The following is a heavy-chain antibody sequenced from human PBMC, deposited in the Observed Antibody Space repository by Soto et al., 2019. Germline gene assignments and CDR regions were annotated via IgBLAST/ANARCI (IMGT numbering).Heavy chain of an antibody. CDR2: MNPNSGNT. Sequence: ASVKVSCKAPGYTFTSYDINWVRQATGQGLEWMGWMNPNSGNTGYAQKFQGRVTMTRNTSISTAYMELSSLRSEDTAVYYCARVMLLWFGELSNYMDVWGKGTTVTVSS. V-gene: IGHV1-8*01. CDR3: ARVMLLWFGELSNYMDV. D-gene: IGHD3-10*01. CDR1: GYTFTSYD. J-gene: IGHJ6*03.